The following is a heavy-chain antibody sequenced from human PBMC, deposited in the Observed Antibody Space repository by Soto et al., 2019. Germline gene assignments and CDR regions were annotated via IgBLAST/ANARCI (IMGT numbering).Heavy chain of an antibody. CDR1: GYTFSDYH. CDR3: AKEMQRGMDV. J-gene: IGHJ6*02. V-gene: IGHV1-2*02. CDR2: SYPNTGGT. Sequence: QVQLVQSGAEVKNPGASVKVSCKASGYTFSDYHMHWVRQAPGQGLEWMGWSYPNTGGTSYAQKFQGTVTMTRATSIRTAYMELSRLRSDDTAVYYCAKEMQRGMDVWGQGTMVTVSS.